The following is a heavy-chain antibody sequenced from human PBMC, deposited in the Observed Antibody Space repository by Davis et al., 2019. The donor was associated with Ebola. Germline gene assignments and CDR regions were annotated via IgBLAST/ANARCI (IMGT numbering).Heavy chain of an antibody. D-gene: IGHD2-21*01. Sequence: ASSVTVSCKASGYTLSSNGIHWVRQAPGQRPEWIVWIHVGNVNTKYLQKFQSRVTLSRDTSASTAYMEVSSLTSEDTAVYYCAREGLFTVSHPVNSDIYYYAMDVWGQGTTVTVSS. J-gene: IGHJ6*02. CDR2: IHVGNVNT. V-gene: IGHV1-3*01. CDR1: GYTLSSNG. CDR3: AREGLFTVSHPVNSDIYYYAMDV.